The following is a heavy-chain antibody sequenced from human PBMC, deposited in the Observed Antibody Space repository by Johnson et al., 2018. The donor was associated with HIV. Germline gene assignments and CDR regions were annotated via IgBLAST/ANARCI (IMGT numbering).Heavy chain of an antibody. CDR1: GFTFSSYA. D-gene: IGHD3-10*01. J-gene: IGHJ3*02. V-gene: IGHV3-23*04. Sequence: VQLVESGGGLVQPGESLRLSCAASGFTFSSYAMSWVRQAPGKGLEWVSGISGSGGSTYYADSVKGRFTISRDNSKTTLYLQMNSLRAEDTAVYYCAKAPYGSGIRPGAFDIWGQGTMVTVSS. CDR2: ISGSGGST. CDR3: AKAPYGSGIRPGAFDI.